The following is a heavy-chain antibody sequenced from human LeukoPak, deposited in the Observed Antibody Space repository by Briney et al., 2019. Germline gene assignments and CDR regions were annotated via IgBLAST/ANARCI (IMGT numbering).Heavy chain of an antibody. CDR3: AKDLSTKWSLDY. D-gene: IGHD2-2*01. J-gene: IGHJ4*02. Sequence: GGSLSLSCAASGFTFSSNGMHWVRQAPGKGLEWVAFISYDGSTKYYADSVRGRFTTSRDNSKNTLYLQMNSLRAEDTTVYYCAKDLSTKWSLDYWGQGTLVTVSS. CDR1: GFTFSSNG. V-gene: IGHV3-30*18. CDR2: ISYDGSTK.